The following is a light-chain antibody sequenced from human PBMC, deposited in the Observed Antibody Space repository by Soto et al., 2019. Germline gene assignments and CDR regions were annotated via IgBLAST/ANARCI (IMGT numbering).Light chain of an antibody. CDR3: CTDAGSSTLV. Sequence: QSALTQPASVSGSPGQSITISCTGTSSDVVGSNLVSWYQQHPGKTPKLMIYECSKRPSGVSNRFSGSRSGNTASLTVSVLQAEDDTDYRCCTDAGSSTLVCGGGTKLNVL. CDR1: SSDVVGSNL. J-gene: IGLJ3*02. CDR2: ECS. V-gene: IGLV2-23*01.